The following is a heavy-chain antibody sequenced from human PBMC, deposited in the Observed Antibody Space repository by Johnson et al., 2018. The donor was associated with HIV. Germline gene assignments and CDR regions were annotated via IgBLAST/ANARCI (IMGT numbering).Heavy chain of an antibody. D-gene: IGHD7-27*01. CDR3: ALNWGAEGAFDI. V-gene: IGHV3-7*01. CDR2: IKQDGSEK. Sequence: VQLVESGGDLVQPGGSLRLSCAASGFTFNNYWMSWVHQAPGRGLEWVANIKQDGSEKFYVDSVKGRFTISRDNAENSLYLQMNSLGAEDTAVYYCALNWGAEGAFDIWGQGTMVTVSS. J-gene: IGHJ3*02. CDR1: GFTFNNYW.